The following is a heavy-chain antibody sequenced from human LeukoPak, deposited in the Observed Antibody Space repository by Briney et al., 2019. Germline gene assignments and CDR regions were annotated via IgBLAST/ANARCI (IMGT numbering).Heavy chain of an antibody. Sequence: PGGSLRLSCAASGFTFSSYSMNWVRQAPGKGLEWVSSISSSSSYIYHADSVKGRFTISRDNAKNSLSLQMNTLRPEDTPVYYCARVPWSSVTICDNWGQETLVTVSS. J-gene: IGHJ4*02. CDR1: GFTFSSYS. CDR3: ARVPWSSVTICDN. CDR2: ISSSSSYI. D-gene: IGHD2-2*01. V-gene: IGHV3-21*01.